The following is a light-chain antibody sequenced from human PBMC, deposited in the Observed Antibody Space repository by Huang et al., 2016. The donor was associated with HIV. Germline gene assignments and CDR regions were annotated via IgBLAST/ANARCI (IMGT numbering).Light chain of an antibody. V-gene: IGKV3-20*01. CDR1: QFVATEY. Sequence: EIVLTQSPGTLSLSPGDRATLSCRASQFVATEYVAWYQHKPGQSPRLLIFGASMRASGIPDRFSGSGFGTDFTLTISRLEPDDFAVYFCQQCGSPTWTFGQGTKVEIK. J-gene: IGKJ1*01. CDR3: QQCGSPTWT. CDR2: GAS.